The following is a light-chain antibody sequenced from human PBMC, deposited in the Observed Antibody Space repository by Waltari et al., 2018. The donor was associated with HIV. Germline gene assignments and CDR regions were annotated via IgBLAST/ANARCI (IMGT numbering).Light chain of an antibody. V-gene: IGKV1-5*03. CDR1: QSISNW. Sequence: DIQMTQSLSTLSASVGDKIIITCRASQSISNWLAWFLQKPGKAPKLLIYKASNLESGVPSRFSGSGSGTEFTLTITGLQPDDFATYFCQQYSSDPLTFGRGTRVEVK. CDR2: KAS. J-gene: IGKJ4*01. CDR3: QQYSSDPLT.